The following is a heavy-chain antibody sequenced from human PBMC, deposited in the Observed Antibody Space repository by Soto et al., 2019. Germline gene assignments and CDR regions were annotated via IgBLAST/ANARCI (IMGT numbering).Heavy chain of an antibody. CDR3: ARVWDYGLGTNRHYYGMDV. J-gene: IGHJ6*02. Sequence: PSETLSLTCTVSGGSISGYYWSWIRQPAGKGLEWIGRLYTMGSTNYNPSLQSRVTMSVDTSKNEFSLKVSSVTAADTAVYFCARVWDYGLGTNRHYYGMDVWGQVTTVTVSS. V-gene: IGHV4-4*07. CDR2: LYTMGST. D-gene: IGHD3-10*01. CDR1: GGSISGYY.